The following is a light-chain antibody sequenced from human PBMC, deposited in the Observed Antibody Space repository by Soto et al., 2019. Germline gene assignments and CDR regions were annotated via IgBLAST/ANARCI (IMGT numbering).Light chain of an antibody. J-gene: IGLJ1*01. CDR1: SSGIGD. Sequence: QSVLTQPASVSGSPGQSITISCTGASSGIGDFSWYQQQPGKAPKLIIYDVSNRPSGVSNRFSGSKSGDTASLTTSGLQADDEADYYCNSHTSGTTRAFGTGTKVTVL. CDR3: NSHTSGTTRA. V-gene: IGLV2-14*01. CDR2: DVS.